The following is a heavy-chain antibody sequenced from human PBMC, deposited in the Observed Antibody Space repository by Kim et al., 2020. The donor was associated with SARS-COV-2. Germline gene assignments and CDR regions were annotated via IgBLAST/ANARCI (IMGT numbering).Heavy chain of an antibody. D-gene: IGHD3-10*01. J-gene: IGHJ4*02. V-gene: IGHV3-74*01. Sequence: GGSLRLSCAASGFTLSSYWMHWVRQAPGKGLVWVSHMNSDGTTTNYADSVKGRFTISRDKAKNTLYLQMNSLRAEDTAVYYCARGGSSGLDYWGQGTLVTVSS. CDR1: GFTLSSYW. CDR2: MNSDGTTT. CDR3: ARGGSSGLDY.